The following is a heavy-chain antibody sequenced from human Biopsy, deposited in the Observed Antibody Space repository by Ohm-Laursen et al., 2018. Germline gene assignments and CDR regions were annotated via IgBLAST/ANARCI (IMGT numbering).Heavy chain of an antibody. CDR2: INPDSGNT. Sequence: VSSVKVSCKTSGYTFTSYEINWVRQATGQGLEWMGWINPDSGNTGYAQNFQGRVTMTRNTSISTAYMELSSLRSEDTAVYFCARADPPLFYYGSGSSNWFDPWGQGTLVTVSS. V-gene: IGHV1-8*01. CDR1: GYTFTSYE. D-gene: IGHD3-10*01. CDR3: ARADPPLFYYGSGSSNWFDP. J-gene: IGHJ5*02.